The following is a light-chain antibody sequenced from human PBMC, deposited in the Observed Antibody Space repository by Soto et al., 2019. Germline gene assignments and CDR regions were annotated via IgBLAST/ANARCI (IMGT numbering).Light chain of an antibody. V-gene: IGKV1-17*01. CDR2: AAS. J-gene: IGKJ2*01. CDR1: QGIGND. CDR3: LQYNSRPFT. Sequence: DIQMTQSPSSLSASVGDTVTITCRASQGIGNDLGWCQQKPGKAPKRLMYAASSLQVGVPSRFRGSGSGTEFTLTISSLQPEDFAIYYCLQYNSRPFTFGRGTKLEIK.